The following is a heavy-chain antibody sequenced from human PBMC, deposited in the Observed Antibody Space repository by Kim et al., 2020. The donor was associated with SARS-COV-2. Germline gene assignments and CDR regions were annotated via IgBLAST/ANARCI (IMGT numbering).Heavy chain of an antibody. V-gene: IGHV1-46*01. CDR2: INPTGAFT. Sequence: ASVKVFCKASGFTFTNYFMHWVRQAPGQGLEWMGTINPTGAFTLFTQKYQGRVIITKDTSTTTVYMEVSSLRSEDTAVYYCAREAALAAVPEKNFDYWGQGTLVTVSS. J-gene: IGHJ4*02. CDR1: GFTFTNYF. D-gene: IGHD6-13*01. CDR3: AREAALAAVPEKNFDY.